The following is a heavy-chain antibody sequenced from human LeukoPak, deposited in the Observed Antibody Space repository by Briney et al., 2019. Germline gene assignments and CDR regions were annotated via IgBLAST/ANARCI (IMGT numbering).Heavy chain of an antibody. Sequence: PGRSLRLSCAASGFTFSSYGMHWVRQAPGKGLEWVAVISYDGSNEYYADSVKGRFTISRDNSKNTLYLQMNSLRAEDTAVYYCAKEAEAGIVVVIVATLFPFDYWGQGALVTVSS. J-gene: IGHJ4*02. CDR2: ISYDGSNE. CDR3: AKEAEAGIVVVIVATLFPFDY. D-gene: IGHD2-15*01. V-gene: IGHV3-30*18. CDR1: GFTFSSYG.